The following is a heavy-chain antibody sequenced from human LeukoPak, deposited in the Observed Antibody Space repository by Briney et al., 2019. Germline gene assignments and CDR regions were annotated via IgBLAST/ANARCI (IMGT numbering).Heavy chain of an antibody. CDR1: GFTFSSYA. CDR2: ISGSGDNT. CDR3: AKGSYYDSSGSFYFDY. D-gene: IGHD3-22*01. Sequence: EGSLRLSCAASGFTFSSYAMSWVRQAPGKGLEWVSGISGSGDNTYYADSVKGRFTISRDNSKNTLYVQVNSLGTEDTAAYYCAKGSYYDSSGSFYFDYWDQGTLVTVSS. V-gene: IGHV3-23*01. J-gene: IGHJ4*02.